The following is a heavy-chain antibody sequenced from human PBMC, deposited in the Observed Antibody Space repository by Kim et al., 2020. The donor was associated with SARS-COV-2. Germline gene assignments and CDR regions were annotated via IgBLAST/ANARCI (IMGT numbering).Heavy chain of an antibody. CDR3: ARGPNLIAAARELISYYYGMDV. V-gene: IGHV4-34*01. Sequence: SETLSLTCAVYGGSFSGYYWSWIRQPPGKGLEWIGEINHSGSTNYNPSLKSRVTISVDTSKNQFSLKLSSVTAADTAVYYCARGPNLIAAARELISYYYGMDVWGQGTTVTVSS. CDR2: INHSGST. D-gene: IGHD6-13*01. CDR1: GGSFSGYY. J-gene: IGHJ6*02.